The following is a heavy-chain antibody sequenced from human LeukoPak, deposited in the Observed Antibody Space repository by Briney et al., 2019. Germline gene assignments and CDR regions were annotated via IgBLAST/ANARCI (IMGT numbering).Heavy chain of an antibody. CDR2: ISSSGSTI. Sequence: GGSLRLSRAASGFTFSSYEMNWVRQAPGKGLEWVSYISSSGSTIYYADSVKGRFTISRDNAKNSLYLQMNSLRAEDTAVYYCARDRVVNIAGDPFDIWGQGTMVTVSS. D-gene: IGHD2-15*01. CDR1: GFTFSSYE. CDR3: ARDRVVNIAGDPFDI. J-gene: IGHJ3*02. V-gene: IGHV3-48*03.